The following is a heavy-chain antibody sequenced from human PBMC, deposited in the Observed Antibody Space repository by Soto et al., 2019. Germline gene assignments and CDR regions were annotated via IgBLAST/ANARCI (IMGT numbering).Heavy chain of an antibody. D-gene: IGHD3-10*01. J-gene: IGHJ3*02. CDR1: GGSISSYY. CDR3: ARDRPGGWFGAFDI. V-gene: IGHV4-59*01. Sequence: ASETLSLTCTVSGGSISSYYWSWIRQPPGKGLEWIGYIYYSGSTNYNPSLKSRVTISVDTSKNQFSLKLSSVTAADTAVYYCARDRPGGWFGAFDIWGQGTMVTVS. CDR2: IYYSGST.